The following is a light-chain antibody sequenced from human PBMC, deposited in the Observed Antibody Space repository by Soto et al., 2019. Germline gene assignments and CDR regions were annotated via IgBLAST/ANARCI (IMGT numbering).Light chain of an antibody. J-gene: IGKJ1*01. Sequence: DIQMTQSPSTLSASVGDRVTITCRASQSISGSLAGYQQKPGKAPKLLIYEASNLKSGVPSRFSGSGSGTESTLTISSLQPDDSASYHCQQYNGYWTFGQGTRVEIK. CDR3: QQYNGYWT. CDR1: QSISGS. V-gene: IGKV1-5*03. CDR2: EAS.